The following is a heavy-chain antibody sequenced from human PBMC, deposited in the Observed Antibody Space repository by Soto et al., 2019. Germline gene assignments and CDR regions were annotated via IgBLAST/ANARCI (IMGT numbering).Heavy chain of an antibody. J-gene: IGHJ4*02. V-gene: IGHV1-18*04. CDR2: TSAFYGNS. D-gene: IGHD2-15*01. CDR3: ARLVVAGSPLDY. Sequence: QVHLVQSAAEVEKPGASVTVSCKASGYPFSSYGITWVRQAPGQGLEWMGWTSAFYGNSTYSEKFQGRVTMTIDTSTSTAYMDLTSLKSDDTAVYYCARLVVAGSPLDYWGQGTLVTVSS. CDR1: GYPFSSYG.